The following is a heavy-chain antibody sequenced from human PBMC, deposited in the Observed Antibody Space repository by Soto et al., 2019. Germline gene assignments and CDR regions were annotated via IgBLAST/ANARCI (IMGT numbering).Heavy chain of an antibody. CDR2: ISYDGSNK. CDR1: GFTFSSYG. V-gene: IGHV3-30*18. Sequence: QVQLVESGGGVVQPGRSLRLSCAASGFTFSSYGMHWVRQAPGKGLEWVAVISYDGSNKYYADSVKGRFTISRDTSKNTLYLQMYSLRAEDTAVYYCAQAHGSGAEWFDPWGQGTLVTVSS. J-gene: IGHJ5*02. CDR3: AQAHGSGAEWFDP. D-gene: IGHD6-19*01.